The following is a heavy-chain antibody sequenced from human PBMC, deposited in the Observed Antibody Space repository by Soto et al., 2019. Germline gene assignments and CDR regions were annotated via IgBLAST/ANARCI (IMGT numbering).Heavy chain of an antibody. CDR3: AKDRRPIAVAGAIDN. J-gene: IGHJ3*02. Sequence: EIQLAESGGGLVQPGRSLRLSCEGSGFKVDDFAMHWVRQTPGKGLEWVSGISWNGGTVAYADSVKGRFTISRDNAKNSLHLQMNSLRAEDTALYYCAKDRRPIAVAGAIDNWGQGTMVTVSS. CDR1: GFKVDDFA. D-gene: IGHD6-19*01. CDR2: ISWNGGTV. V-gene: IGHV3-9*01.